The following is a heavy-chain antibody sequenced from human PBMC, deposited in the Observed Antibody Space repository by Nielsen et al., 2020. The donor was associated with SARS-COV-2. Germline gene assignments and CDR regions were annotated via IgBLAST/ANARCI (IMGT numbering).Heavy chain of an antibody. Sequence: GGSLRLSYATSGFTFSSHALHWVRQAPGKGLQWMAIISYDGTEHYADSVKGRFTISRDNSKNTVYLQMNSLRAEDTAVYYCAKNLDRFDYWGQGTLVTVSS. CDR1: GFTFSSHA. J-gene: IGHJ4*02. CDR3: AKNLDRFDY. D-gene: IGHD1-1*01. V-gene: IGHV3-30-3*02. CDR2: ISYDGTE.